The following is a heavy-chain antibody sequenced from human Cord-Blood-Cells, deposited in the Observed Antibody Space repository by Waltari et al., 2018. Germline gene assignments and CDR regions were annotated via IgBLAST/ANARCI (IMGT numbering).Heavy chain of an antibody. V-gene: IGHV4-38-2*01. CDR1: GYSISSGYY. J-gene: IGHJ6*02. Sequence: QVQLQESGPGLVKPSETLSLTCAVSGYSISSGYYWGWIRQPPGKGLEWIGSINHSGGTYYNPARKSRVPISVDASKNQFSLKLSSVTAADTAVYYCARLDDYGDYYYYGMDVWGQGTTVTVSS. CDR2: INHSGGT. D-gene: IGHD4-17*01. CDR3: ARLDDYGDYYYYGMDV.